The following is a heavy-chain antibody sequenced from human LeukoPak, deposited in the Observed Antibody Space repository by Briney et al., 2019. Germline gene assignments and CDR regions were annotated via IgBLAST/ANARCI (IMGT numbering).Heavy chain of an antibody. D-gene: IGHD4-17*01. CDR2: IYHSGST. CDR1: GYSIGSGYY. V-gene: IGHV4-38-2*02. Sequence: PSETLSLTCTVSGYSIGSGYYWGWIRQPPGKGLEWIGSIYHSGSTYYNPSLKSRVTISVDTSKNQFSLKLSSVTAADTAVYYCARDRGVTTRSPFDYWGQGTLVTVSS. CDR3: ARDRGVTTRSPFDY. J-gene: IGHJ4*02.